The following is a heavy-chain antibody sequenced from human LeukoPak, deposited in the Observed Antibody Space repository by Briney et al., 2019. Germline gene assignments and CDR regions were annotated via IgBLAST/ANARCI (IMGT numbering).Heavy chain of an antibody. Sequence: GGSLRLSCAASGFSFSSYEMNWVRQAPGKGLEWVSYISSSGSTIYYADSVKGRFTISRDNAENSLYLQMNSLRAEDTAVYYCAIEGVECTTSYYYGVDVWGQGTTVTVSS. CDR2: ISSSGSTI. CDR3: AIEGVECTTSYYYGVDV. J-gene: IGHJ6*02. CDR1: GFSFSSYE. D-gene: IGHD2-8*01. V-gene: IGHV3-48*03.